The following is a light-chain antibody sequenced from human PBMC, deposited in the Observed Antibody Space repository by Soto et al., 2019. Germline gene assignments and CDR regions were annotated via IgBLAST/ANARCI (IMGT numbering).Light chain of an antibody. CDR1: TSDVGGYDY. J-gene: IGLJ1*01. CDR3: CSYAGDFYV. V-gene: IGLV2-11*01. Sequence: QSVLTQPRSVSGSPGQSVAISCTGTTSDVGGYDYVSWHQQHPGKAPELIIFGVSKRPSGVPERFSGSKSGNTASLTITGLQAEDEADYFCCSYAGDFYVYGSGTKVTVL. CDR2: GVS.